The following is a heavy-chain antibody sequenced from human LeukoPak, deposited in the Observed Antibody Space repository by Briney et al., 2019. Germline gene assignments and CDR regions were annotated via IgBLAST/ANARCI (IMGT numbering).Heavy chain of an antibody. CDR3: AREALAGWFDP. D-gene: IGHD6-13*01. J-gene: IGHJ5*02. Sequence: PSETLSLTCTVSGGSISSYYWSWIRQPPGKGLEWIGEINHSGSTNYNPSLKSRVTISVDTSKNQFSLKLSSVIAADAAVYYCAREALAGWFDPWGQGTLVTVSS. CDR1: GGSISSYY. CDR2: INHSGST. V-gene: IGHV4-34*01.